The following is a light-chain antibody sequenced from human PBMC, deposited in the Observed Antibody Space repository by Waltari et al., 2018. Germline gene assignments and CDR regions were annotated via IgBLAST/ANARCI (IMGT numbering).Light chain of an antibody. CDR3: QQTYSAPYT. CDR2: GAS. Sequence: DIQMTQSPSSLSASVGDRVTFICRESQSISWFLNWYQQKPGMAPKLLIHGASNLQSGVPSRFSGSGSGTDFTLTINSLQPADFATYYCQQTYSAPYTFGQGTKLDIK. V-gene: IGKV1-39*01. J-gene: IGKJ2*01. CDR1: QSISWF.